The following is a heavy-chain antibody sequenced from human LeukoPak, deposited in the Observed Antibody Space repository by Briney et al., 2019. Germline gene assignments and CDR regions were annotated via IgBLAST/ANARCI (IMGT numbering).Heavy chain of an antibody. CDR1: GYSSTSYW. CDR2: IYPGDSDT. J-gene: IGHJ4*02. D-gene: IGHD6-13*01. CDR3: ARHGSAAADDY. V-gene: IGHV5-51*01. Sequence: AEALKICWKGSGYSSTSYWSGWVREMGGEVVEWMGIIYPGDSDTRYSPSFQGQVTISADKSISTAYLQWSSLKASDTAMYYCARHGSAAADDYWGQGTLVTVSS.